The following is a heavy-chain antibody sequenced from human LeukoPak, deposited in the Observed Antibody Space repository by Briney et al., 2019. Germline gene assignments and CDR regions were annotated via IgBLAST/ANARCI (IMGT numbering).Heavy chain of an antibody. CDR2: ISSDGSNK. D-gene: IGHD5-18*01. J-gene: IGHJ4*02. Sequence: PGGSLSLSCAASGFTFSGFGIYWVRQAPGKGLKWWAVISSDGSNKYYADSVKGRFTISRDNSKNTLYLQMNSLRADDTAVYYCAKDQRRGYSYGFDYWGQGTLVTVSS. CDR1: GFTFSGFG. CDR3: AKDQRRGYSYGFDY. V-gene: IGHV3-30*18.